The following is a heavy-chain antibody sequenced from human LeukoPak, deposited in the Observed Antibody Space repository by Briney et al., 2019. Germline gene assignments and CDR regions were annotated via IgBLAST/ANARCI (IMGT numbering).Heavy chain of an antibody. CDR2: IYYSGST. Sequence: SETLSLTCTVSGGSISSSSYYWGWIRQPPGKGLEWIGSIYYSGSTYYNPSLKSRVTISVDTSKNQFSLKLSSVTAADTAVYYCAGSIAAAAPDYWGQGNLVTVSS. J-gene: IGHJ4*02. CDR1: GGSISSSSYY. D-gene: IGHD6-13*01. CDR3: AGSIAAAAPDY. V-gene: IGHV4-39*01.